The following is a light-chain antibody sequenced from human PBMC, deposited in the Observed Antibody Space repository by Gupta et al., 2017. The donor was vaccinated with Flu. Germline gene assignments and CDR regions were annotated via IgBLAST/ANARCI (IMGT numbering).Light chain of an antibody. J-gene: IGKJ1*01. Sequence: EIATHYCTASQSVSRSYLSWYQQQPSQAPRLLIYGSSSRATGIPDSFSGSGSGTDFTLTISRLEPEDFESYYCQHYSSSWTFGQGTKVEIK. CDR2: GSS. CDR1: QSVSRSY. V-gene: IGKV3-20*01. CDR3: QHYSSSWT.